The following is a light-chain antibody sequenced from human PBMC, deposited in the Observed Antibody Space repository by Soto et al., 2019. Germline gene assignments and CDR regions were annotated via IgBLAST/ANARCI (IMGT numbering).Light chain of an antibody. J-gene: IGKJ5*01. V-gene: IGKV4-1*01. Sequence: DIVMTQSPDSLAVSLGERATINCKSSQSVLYSSNNKNYLAWYQQKPGQPPKLLIYWASTRESGVPDRFSGSGSGTDFTLTISSLLAEDVAVYYCQQYYSTSSITFGQGTRLEIK. CDR3: QQYYSTSSIT. CDR2: WAS. CDR1: QSVLYSSNNKNY.